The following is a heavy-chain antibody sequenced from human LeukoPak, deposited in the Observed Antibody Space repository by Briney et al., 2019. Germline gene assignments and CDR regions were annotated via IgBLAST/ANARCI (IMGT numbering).Heavy chain of an antibody. CDR3: TTEGFTGNYYYFDY. Sequence: PGGSLRLSCAASGFAFSTYWMSWIRQAPGKGLEWVANIKQDGSQRNYVDSVRGRLTISRDNAKNSLYLQLNNLRAEDTAVYYCTTEGFTGNYYYFDYWGQGTLVTVSS. V-gene: IGHV3-7*01. CDR1: GFAFSTYW. D-gene: IGHD1-26*01. J-gene: IGHJ4*02. CDR2: IKQDGSQR.